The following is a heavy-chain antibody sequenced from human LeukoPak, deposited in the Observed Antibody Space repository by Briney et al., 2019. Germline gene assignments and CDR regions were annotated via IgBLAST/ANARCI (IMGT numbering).Heavy chain of an antibody. CDR3: ARDLYRSLGYCTNGVCYGIAAAGPGDWFDP. D-gene: IGHD2-8*01. V-gene: IGHV1-18*01. Sequence: AAVTVSCKASGYTFTSHGMSWVGQAPGQGLEGMGWISAYNGKTNYAQRLQGRVTMTPDTSTSTAYMELRSMRSDGTAVYSCARDLYRSLGYCTNGVCYGIAAAGPGDWFDPWGQGTLVTVSS. J-gene: IGHJ5*02. CDR1: GYTFTSHG. CDR2: ISAYNGKT.